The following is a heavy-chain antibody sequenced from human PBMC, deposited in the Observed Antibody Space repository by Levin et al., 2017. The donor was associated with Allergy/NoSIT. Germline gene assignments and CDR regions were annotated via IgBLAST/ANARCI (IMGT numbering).Heavy chain of an antibody. CDR3: AIDVLHLYNWNGANHY. CDR2: ISGSGGNT. V-gene: IGHV3-23*01. J-gene: IGHJ4*02. D-gene: IGHD1-20*01. CDR1: EFSFSGYA. Sequence: SCKGSEFSFSGYAMTWVRQAPGKGLERVAGISGSGGNTNYADKVKGRFTISRDNSKSTLYLQMNSLRFDDTGVYYCAIDVLHLYNWNGANHYWGQGTRVTVSS.